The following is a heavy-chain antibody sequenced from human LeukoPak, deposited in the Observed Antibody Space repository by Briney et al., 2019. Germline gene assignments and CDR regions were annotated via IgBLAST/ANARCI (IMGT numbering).Heavy chain of an antibody. J-gene: IGHJ3*02. CDR3: ARELSPRGFRYYDSSGYDAFDI. CDR2: IYSGGST. V-gene: IGHV3-66*02. CDR1: GFTVSSNY. Sequence: GGSLRLSCAASGFTVSSNYMSWVRHAPGKGLEWGSVIYSGGSTYYSDSVKGRFNISRDNSKNTLYLQMNSLRAEDTAVYYCARELSPRGFRYYDSSGYDAFDIWGQGTMVTVSS. D-gene: IGHD3-22*01.